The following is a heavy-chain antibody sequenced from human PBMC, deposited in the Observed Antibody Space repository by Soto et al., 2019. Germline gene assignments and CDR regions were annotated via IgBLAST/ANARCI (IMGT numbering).Heavy chain of an antibody. Sequence: GGSLRHSCAASGVTFSSYAMSWVRQAPGKGLEWVSAISYGGGTTYYADSVKGRFTISRDNSKNTLYLQMNSLRAEDTAVYYCAKNPGYYYDSTGYHFDYWGQGTLVTVSS. CDR1: GVTFSSYA. CDR3: AKNPGYYYDSTGYHFDY. D-gene: IGHD3-22*01. V-gene: IGHV3-23*01. J-gene: IGHJ4*02. CDR2: ISYGGGTT.